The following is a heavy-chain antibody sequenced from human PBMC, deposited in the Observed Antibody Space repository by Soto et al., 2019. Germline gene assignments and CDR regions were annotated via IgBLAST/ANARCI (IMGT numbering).Heavy chain of an antibody. Sequence: LRLSCAASGFTFSGSAMHWVRQASGKGLEWVGRIRSKANSYATAYAASVKGRFTISRDDSKNTAYLQMNSLKTEDTAVYYCTRHQDHITMIVDHAEYFQHWGQGTLVTVSS. CDR2: IRSKANSYAT. CDR1: GFTFSGSA. CDR3: TRHQDHITMIVDHAEYFQH. D-gene: IGHD3-22*01. V-gene: IGHV3-73*01. J-gene: IGHJ1*01.